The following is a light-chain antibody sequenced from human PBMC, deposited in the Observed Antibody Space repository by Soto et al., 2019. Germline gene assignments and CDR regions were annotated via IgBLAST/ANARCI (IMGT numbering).Light chain of an antibody. J-gene: IGKJ4*01. CDR2: ESS. V-gene: IGKV1-5*03. Sequence: DILMTQSPPTLSASVGDRVTITCRASRSIDNWLAWYQQKPGEGPKILVYESSTLQSGVPSRFSGSGSGTKFTLTITNLQPDDFASYYCQQYDSFPLAFGGGTKVEIK. CDR3: QQYDSFPLA. CDR1: RSIDNW.